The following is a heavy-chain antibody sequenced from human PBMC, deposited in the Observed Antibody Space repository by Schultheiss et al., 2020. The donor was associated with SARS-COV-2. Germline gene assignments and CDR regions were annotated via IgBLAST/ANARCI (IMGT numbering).Heavy chain of an antibody. V-gene: IGHV3-21*01. D-gene: IGHD5-18*01. J-gene: IGHJ4*02. CDR1: GFTFSSYW. CDR2: ISSSSSYI. Sequence: GGSLRLSCAASGFTFSSYWMHWVRQAPGKGLEWVSSISSSSSYIYYADSVKGRFTISRDNAKNSLYLQMNSLRAEDTAVYYCARVVEYSYGPKLDYWGQGTLVTVSS. CDR3: ARVVEYSYGPKLDY.